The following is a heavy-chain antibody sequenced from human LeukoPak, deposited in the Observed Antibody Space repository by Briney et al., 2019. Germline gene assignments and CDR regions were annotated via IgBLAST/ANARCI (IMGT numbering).Heavy chain of an antibody. V-gene: IGHV3-64*01. Sequence: GGSLRLSCAASGFTFSSYAMHWVRQAPGKGLEYVSAISSNGGSTYYANSVKGRFTISRDNSKNTLYLQVGSLRAEDMAVYYCASALRGGYDILTGLAFDIWGQGTMVTVSS. CDR3: ASALRGGYDILTGLAFDI. J-gene: IGHJ3*02. CDR2: ISSNGGST. CDR1: GFTFSSYA. D-gene: IGHD3-9*01.